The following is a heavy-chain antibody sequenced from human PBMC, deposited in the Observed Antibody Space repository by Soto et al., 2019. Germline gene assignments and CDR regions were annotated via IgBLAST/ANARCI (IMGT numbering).Heavy chain of an antibody. CDR1: GGSISSSSYY. CDR2: IYYSGST. Sequence: PSETLSLTCTVSGGSISSSSYYWGWIRQPPGKGLEWIGSIYYSGSTYYNPSLKSRVTISVDTSKNQFSLKLSSVTAADTAVYYCARLRYYYDSSGYYYPFRYYYGMDVWGQGTTVT. V-gene: IGHV4-39*01. D-gene: IGHD3-22*01. J-gene: IGHJ6*02. CDR3: ARLRYYYDSSGYYYPFRYYYGMDV.